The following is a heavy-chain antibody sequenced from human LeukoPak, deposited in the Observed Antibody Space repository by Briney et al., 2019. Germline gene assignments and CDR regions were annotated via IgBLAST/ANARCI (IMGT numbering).Heavy chain of an antibody. D-gene: IGHD3-9*01. Sequence: KSSETLSLTCTVSGGSISSYYWSWIRQPPGKGLEWIGEINHSGSTNYNPSLKSRVTISVDTSKNQFSLKLSSVTAADTAVYYCARLKVGRYFDWLHIAGAFDIWGQGTMVTVSS. CDR3: ARLKVGRYFDWLHIAGAFDI. CDR1: GGSISSYY. V-gene: IGHV4-34*01. CDR2: INHSGST. J-gene: IGHJ3*02.